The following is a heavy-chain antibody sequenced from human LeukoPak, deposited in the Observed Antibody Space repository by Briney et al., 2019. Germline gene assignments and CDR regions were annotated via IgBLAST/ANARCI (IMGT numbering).Heavy chain of an antibody. J-gene: IGHJ6*04. Sequence: GGSLRLSCAASGFTFSTYVMTWVRQAPGKGLEWVSSISSSSSYIYYADSVKGRFTISRDNAKNSLYLQMNSLRAEDTAVYYCARVSYCSSTSCYGGPVDVWGKGTTVTVSS. V-gene: IGHV3-21*01. CDR3: ARVSYCSSTSCYGGPVDV. CDR2: ISSSSSYI. D-gene: IGHD2-2*01. CDR1: GFTFSTYV.